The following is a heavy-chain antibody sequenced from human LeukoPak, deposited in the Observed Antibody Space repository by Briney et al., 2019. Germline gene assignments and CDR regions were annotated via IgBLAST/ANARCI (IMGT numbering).Heavy chain of an antibody. CDR1: GGSFSGYY. CDR2: INHSGST. V-gene: IGHV4-34*01. J-gene: IGHJ5*02. Sequence: PSETLSLTCAVYGGSFSGYYWSWIRQPPGKGLEWIGEINHSGSTNYNPSLKSRVTISVDTSKNQFSLKLSSVTAADTAVYYCGRGWIFQYWFDPWGQGTLVTVSS. D-gene: IGHD2-2*03. CDR3: GRGWIFQYWFDP.